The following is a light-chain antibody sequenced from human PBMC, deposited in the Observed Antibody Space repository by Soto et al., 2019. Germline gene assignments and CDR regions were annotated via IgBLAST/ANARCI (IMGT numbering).Light chain of an antibody. J-gene: IGKJ1*01. Sequence: DIQMTQSPSTLSAVVGDRVTITCRATQSISNRLAWYQQEPGKAPKLLIYDASSLESGVPSRFSGSGSGTEFTLTLSSLQPDDFATYYCQQYNSYSWTFGQGTKVDIK. V-gene: IGKV1-5*01. CDR1: QSISNR. CDR3: QQYNSYSWT. CDR2: DAS.